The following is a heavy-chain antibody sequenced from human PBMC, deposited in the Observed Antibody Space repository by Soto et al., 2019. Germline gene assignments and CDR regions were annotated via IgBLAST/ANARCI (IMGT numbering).Heavy chain of an antibody. Sequence: SETLSLTCTVSGGSISSYYWTWVRQPPGKGLEWIGFIYNTGSTKYNPSLKSRLPISIDMSRNQISLNLNSVSAADTAMYYCARVVGGETFDYWGHGTLVTVSS. CDR1: GGSISSYY. D-gene: IGHD1-26*01. J-gene: IGHJ4*01. CDR2: IYNTGST. CDR3: ARVVGGETFDY. V-gene: IGHV4-59*01.